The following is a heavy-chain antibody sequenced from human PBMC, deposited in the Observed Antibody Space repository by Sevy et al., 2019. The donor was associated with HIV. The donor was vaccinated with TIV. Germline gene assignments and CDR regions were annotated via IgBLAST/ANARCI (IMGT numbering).Heavy chain of an antibody. CDR3: AKGVLFFWRVRVGYCSSTSCYGVGYDAFDI. CDR2: ISWDGGST. Sequence: GGSLRLSCAASGFTFDDYAMHWVRQAPGKGLEWVSLISWDGGSTYYADSVKGRFTISRDNSKNSLYLQMNSLRAEDTALYYCAKGVLFFWRVRVGYCSSTSCYGVGYDAFDIWGQGTMVTVSS. CDR1: GFTFDDYA. D-gene: IGHD2-2*01. J-gene: IGHJ3*02. V-gene: IGHV3-43D*04.